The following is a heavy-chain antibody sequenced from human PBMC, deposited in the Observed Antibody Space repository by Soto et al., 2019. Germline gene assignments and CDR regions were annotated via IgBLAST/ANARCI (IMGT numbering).Heavy chain of an antibody. CDR1: GYTFTSYL. CDR3: ASRHQQLVQFHY. Sequence: GASVKVSCKASGYTFTSYLMHWVRQAPGQRLEWMGWINAGNGDTKYSQKFQGRVTITRDRSASTAYMELSNLRSEDTAMYYCASRHQQLVQFHYWGQGTLVTVSS. D-gene: IGHD6-6*01. CDR2: INAGNGDT. J-gene: IGHJ4*02. V-gene: IGHV1-3*01.